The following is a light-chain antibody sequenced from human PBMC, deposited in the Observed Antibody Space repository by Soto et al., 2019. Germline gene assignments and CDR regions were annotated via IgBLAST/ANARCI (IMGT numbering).Light chain of an antibody. Sequence: QSVLTLPPSASGSPGQSVAISCTRTSSDVGGYNYVSWYQQHPGKAPKLMIYEVNKRPSGVPDRFSGSKSGNTASLTVSGPQAEDEADYYCSSYAGRSNVFGTGTQVTVL. CDR2: EVN. CDR1: SSDVGGYNY. V-gene: IGLV2-8*01. J-gene: IGLJ1*01. CDR3: SSYAGRSNV.